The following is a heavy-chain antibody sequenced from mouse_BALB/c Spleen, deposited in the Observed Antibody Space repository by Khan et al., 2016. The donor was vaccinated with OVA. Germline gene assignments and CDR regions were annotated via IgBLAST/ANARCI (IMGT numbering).Heavy chain of an antibody. J-gene: IGHJ3*01. CDR1: GYSFTSYY. V-gene: IGHV1S81*02. CDR3: SRGGYGGFAY. D-gene: IGHD1-2*01. Sequence: VQLQESGAELVKPGASVKLSCKASGYSFTSYYIYWVKQGPGQGLEWIGEINPNDGKTNFNEKFKNKAMLTVDKSSSTADMQLSSLTSEDSAVYYCSRGGYGGFAYWGQGTLVTVSA. CDR2: INPNDGKT.